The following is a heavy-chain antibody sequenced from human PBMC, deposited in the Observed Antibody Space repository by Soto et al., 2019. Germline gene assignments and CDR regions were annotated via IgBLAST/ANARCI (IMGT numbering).Heavy chain of an antibody. J-gene: IGHJ4*02. CDR1: GFTFSSYG. V-gene: IGHV3-33*01. CDR3: AREIDYGDYGVDY. CDR2: IWYDGSNK. D-gene: IGHD4-17*01. Sequence: QVQLVESGGGVVQHGRSLRLSCAASGFTFSSYGMHWVRQAPGKGLEWVAVIWYDGSNKYYADSVKGRFTISRDNSKNTLYLQMNSLRAEDTAVYYCAREIDYGDYGVDYWGQGTLVTVSS.